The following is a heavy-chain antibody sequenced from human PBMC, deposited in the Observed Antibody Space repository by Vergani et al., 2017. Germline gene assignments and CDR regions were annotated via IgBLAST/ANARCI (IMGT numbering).Heavy chain of an antibody. CDR1: GFTFDDYA. Sequence: VQLVESGGGVVQPGRSLRLSCAASGFTFDDYAMHWVRQAPGKGLEWVSGISWNSGSIGYADSVKGRFTISRDNAKNSLYLQMNSLRAEDTALYYCAKEGEQSFDYWGQGTLVTVSS. J-gene: IGHJ4*02. CDR3: AKEGEQSFDY. V-gene: IGHV3-9*01. CDR2: ISWNSGSI. D-gene: IGHD3-16*01.